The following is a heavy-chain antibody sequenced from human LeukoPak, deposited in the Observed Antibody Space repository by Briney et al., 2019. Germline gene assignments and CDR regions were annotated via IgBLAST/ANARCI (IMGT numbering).Heavy chain of an antibody. D-gene: IGHD3-9*01. J-gene: IGHJ5*02. CDR2: INTNTGNP. CDR3: ASSNGAWLWVNWFDP. V-gene: IGHV7-4-1*02. Sequence: ASVKVSGKASGYTCTSYAMNWVRQAPGQGLEWMGWINTNTGNPTYAQGFTGRFVFSLDTSVSTAYLQISSLKAEDTAVYYCASSNGAWLWVNWFDPWGQGTLVTVSS. CDR1: GYTCTSYA.